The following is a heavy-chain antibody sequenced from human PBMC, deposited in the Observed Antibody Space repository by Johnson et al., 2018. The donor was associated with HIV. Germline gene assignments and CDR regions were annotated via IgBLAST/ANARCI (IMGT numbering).Heavy chain of an antibody. CDR3: ARDTAMVHDAFDI. CDR2: ISVDGNSK. CDR1: GFSFSNSV. V-gene: IGHV3-30-3*01. J-gene: IGHJ3*02. Sequence: QVQLVESGGDVVQPGTSLRLFCAASGFSFSNSVMHWVRRAPGKGLDWVAGISVDGNSKFYPDSVKGRFTISRDNSDNTLFLQMNSLRAEDAALYYCARDTAMVHDAFDIWGQGTMVTVSS. D-gene: IGHD5-18*01.